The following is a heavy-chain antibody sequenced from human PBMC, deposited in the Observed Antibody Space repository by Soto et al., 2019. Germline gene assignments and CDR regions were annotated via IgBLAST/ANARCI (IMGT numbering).Heavy chain of an antibody. CDR2: IKQDGSEK. V-gene: IGHV3-7*01. Sequence: GGSLRLSCAASGFTFSSYWMSWVRQAPGKGLEWVANIKQDGSEKYYVDSVKGRFTISRDNAKNSLYLQMNSLRAEDTAVYYCAREGTEGYYYYYMDVWGKGTTVTVSS. J-gene: IGHJ6*03. CDR1: GFTFSSYW. CDR3: AREGTEGYYYYYMDV.